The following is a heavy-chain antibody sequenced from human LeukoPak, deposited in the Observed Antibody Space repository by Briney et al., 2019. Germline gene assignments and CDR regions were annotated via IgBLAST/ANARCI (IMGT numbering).Heavy chain of an antibody. J-gene: IGHJ5*02. V-gene: IGHV3-30*04. Sequence: GGSLRLSCAASGFTFSSHAMHWVRQAPGKGLEWVAVISYDGSNKYYADSVKGRFTISRDNSKNTLYLQMNSLRAEDTAVYYCARENYYDSSGYPNWFDPWGQGTLVTVSS. D-gene: IGHD3-22*01. CDR2: ISYDGSNK. CDR3: ARENYYDSSGYPNWFDP. CDR1: GFTFSSHA.